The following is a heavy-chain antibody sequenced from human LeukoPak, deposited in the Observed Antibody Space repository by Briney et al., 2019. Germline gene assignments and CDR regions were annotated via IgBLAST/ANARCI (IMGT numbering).Heavy chain of an antibody. Sequence: GGSLSLSCAASGFTFSTSGVHGARRAPGRGRGGGAVIWYDGSNKYYADSVKGRFTISRDNSKNTLYLQMNSLRAEDTAVYYCASLPLISGRCAFDIWGQGTMVTVSS. J-gene: IGHJ3*02. CDR3: ASLPLISGRCAFDI. D-gene: IGHD2-15*01. V-gene: IGHV3-33*08. CDR2: IWYDGSNK. CDR1: GFTFSTSG.